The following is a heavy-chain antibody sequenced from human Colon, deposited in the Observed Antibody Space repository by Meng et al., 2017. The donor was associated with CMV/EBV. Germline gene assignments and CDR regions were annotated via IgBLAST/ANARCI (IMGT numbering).Heavy chain of an antibody. Sequence: GESLKISCRTSGFTFGDYTMDWVRQSPGKGLEWVGRAKNKAWQYGTEYAASVKGRFIISRDDSNGSLYLQMNSLKHEDTAVYYCVRDGRMYAFDYWGQGTLVTVSS. V-gene: IGHV3-72*01. CDR3: VRDGRMYAFDY. CDR1: GFTFGDYT. CDR2: AKNKAWQYGT. J-gene: IGHJ4*02. D-gene: IGHD2-8*01.